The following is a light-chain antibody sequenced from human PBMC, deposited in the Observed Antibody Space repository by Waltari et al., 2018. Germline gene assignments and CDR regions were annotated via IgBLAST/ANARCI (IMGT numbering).Light chain of an antibody. Sequence: AIQMTQSPSSLSASVGDRVTITCRARQGIRNDLGWYLQKPGKAPKLLIYAASNLQSGVPSRFSGSGSGTYFTLTISSLQPEDFATYYCLQDYNYPWTFGQGTRVEIK. CDR2: AAS. CDR3: LQDYNYPWT. V-gene: IGKV1-6*01. J-gene: IGKJ1*01. CDR1: QGIRND.